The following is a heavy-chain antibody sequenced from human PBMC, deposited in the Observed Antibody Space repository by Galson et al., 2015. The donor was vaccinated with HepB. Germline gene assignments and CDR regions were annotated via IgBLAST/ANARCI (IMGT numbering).Heavy chain of an antibody. D-gene: IGHD1-26*01. Sequence: PALVKPTQTLTLTCTFSGFSLSTSGVGVGWIRQPPGKALEWLALIYWDDDKRYSPSLKSRLTITKDTSKNHVVLTMTNMDPVDTATYYCAPTLVPRIDLVFDPWGQGTLVTVSS. CDR3: APTLVPRIDLVFDP. V-gene: IGHV2-5*02. CDR2: IYWDDDK. CDR1: GFSLSTSGVG. J-gene: IGHJ5*02.